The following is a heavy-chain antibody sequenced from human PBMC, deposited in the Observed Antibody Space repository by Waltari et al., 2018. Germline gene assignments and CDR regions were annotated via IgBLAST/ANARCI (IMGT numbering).Heavy chain of an antibody. CDR2: IYYSGST. V-gene: IGHV4-59*01. Sequence: QVQLQESGPGLVKPSETLSLTCTVSGGFISSYYWSCIRQPPGKGLEWIGYIYYSGSTNDNPSLKSRVTISVDTSKNQFSLKLSSVTAADTAVYYCARGSNEDLTYYYYMDVWGKGTTVTVSS. J-gene: IGHJ6*03. D-gene: IGHD1-1*01. CDR3: ARGSNEDLTYYYYMDV. CDR1: GGFISSYY.